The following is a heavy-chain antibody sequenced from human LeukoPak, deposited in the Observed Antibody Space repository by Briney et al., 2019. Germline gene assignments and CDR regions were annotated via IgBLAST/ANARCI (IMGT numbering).Heavy chain of an antibody. Sequence: SVKVSCKASGYTFTTYAISWVRQAPGQGLEWMGGIIPIFGTANYAQKFQGRVTITTDESTSTAYMELSSLRSEDTAVYYCARDHPAYSSSSLWGQGTLVTVSS. CDR2: IIPIFGTA. CDR3: ARDHPAYSSSSL. D-gene: IGHD6-6*01. CDR1: GYTFTTYA. V-gene: IGHV1-69*05. J-gene: IGHJ4*02.